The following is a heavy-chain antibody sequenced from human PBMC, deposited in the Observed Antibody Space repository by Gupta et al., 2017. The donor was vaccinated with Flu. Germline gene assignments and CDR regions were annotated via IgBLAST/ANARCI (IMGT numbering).Heavy chain of an antibody. V-gene: IGHV4-39*01. Sequence: QLQLQESGPGLVKPSETLSLTCTVSGGSISSSSYYWGWIRQPPGKGLEWIGSIYYSGSTYYNPSLKSRVTISVDTSKNQFSLKLSSVTAADTAVYYCARTLPSYGDYYYYGMDVWGQGTTVTVSS. D-gene: IGHD4-17*01. J-gene: IGHJ6*02. CDR3: ARTLPSYGDYYYYGMDV. CDR1: GGSISSSSYY. CDR2: IYYSGST.